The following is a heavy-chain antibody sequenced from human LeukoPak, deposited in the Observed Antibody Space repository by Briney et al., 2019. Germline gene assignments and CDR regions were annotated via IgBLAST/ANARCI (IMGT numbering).Heavy chain of an antibody. Sequence: PGGSLRLSCAASGFTFSSYSMNWVCQAPGRGLEWVSSISSSSSYIYYADSVKGRFTISRDNAKNSLYLQMNSLRAEDTAVYYCARATPPSGYDFWSGYYRRTESGGFDPWGQGTLVTVSS. CDR2: ISSSSSYI. D-gene: IGHD3-3*01. V-gene: IGHV3-21*01. J-gene: IGHJ5*02. CDR3: ARATPPSGYDFWSGYYRRTESGGFDP. CDR1: GFTFSSYS.